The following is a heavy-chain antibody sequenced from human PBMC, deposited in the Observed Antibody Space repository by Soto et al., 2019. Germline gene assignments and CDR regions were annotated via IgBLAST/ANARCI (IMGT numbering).Heavy chain of an antibody. CDR2: LGDSGGTT. V-gene: IGHV3-23*01. Sequence: EVQLLESGGGLVQPGGSLRLSCAASGFTFSNYAMTWVRQAPGKGLEWVSALGDSGGTTYYADSVKGRFTISRDNSKXTLYXXXXSLRAEDTAVXXCXXXXXXXWXLDWYFDLWGRGTLVTVSS. CDR1: GFTFSNYA. CDR3: XXXXXXXWXLDWYFDL. J-gene: IGHJ2*01.